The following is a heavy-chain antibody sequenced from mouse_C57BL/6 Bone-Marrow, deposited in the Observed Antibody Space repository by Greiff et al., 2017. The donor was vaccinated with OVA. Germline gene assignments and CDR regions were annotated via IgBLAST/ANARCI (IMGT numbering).Heavy chain of an antibody. Sequence: VQLQQSGPVLARPGASVKMSCKTSGYTFTNYWMHWVKQRPGQGLEWIGAIYPDNGDTSYNQKFKGKAKLTAVTSASTAYMELSSLTNEDAAVDCCTFLLRSPYYFDYWGQGTTLTVSS. CDR3: TFLLRSPYYFDY. D-gene: IGHD1-1*01. V-gene: IGHV1-5*01. CDR2: IYPDNGDT. CDR1: GYTFTNYW. J-gene: IGHJ2*01.